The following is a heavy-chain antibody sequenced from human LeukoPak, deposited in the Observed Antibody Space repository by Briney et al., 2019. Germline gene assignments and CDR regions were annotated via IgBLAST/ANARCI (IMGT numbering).Heavy chain of an antibody. CDR1: GGSISSSSYF. J-gene: IGHJ5*01. V-gene: IGHV4-39*01. D-gene: IGHD2-15*01. CDR2: IYYSGST. Sequence: PSETLSLTCTVPGGSISSSSYFWGWIRQPPGKGLEWIGSIYYSGSTSYNPSLNSRVTMSVDTSKNQCSLKLSYVTAADTAVYYCARQGSPGGINWFDSWGQGTLVTVSS. CDR3: ARQGSPGGINWFDS.